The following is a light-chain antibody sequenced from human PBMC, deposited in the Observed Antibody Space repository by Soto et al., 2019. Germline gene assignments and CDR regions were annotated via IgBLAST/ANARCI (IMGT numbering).Light chain of an antibody. CDR2: GAS. CDR3: QQYNNWPRGT. V-gene: IGKV3-15*01. CDR1: QSVSSN. J-gene: IGKJ1*01. Sequence: EIVMTQSPATLSVSPGERATLSCRASQSVSSNLAWYQQKPGQAPRLLIYGASTRATGIPARFSGSGSGTEFTRTISSLQSEDFAVYYCQQYNNWPRGTFGQGTKVEVK.